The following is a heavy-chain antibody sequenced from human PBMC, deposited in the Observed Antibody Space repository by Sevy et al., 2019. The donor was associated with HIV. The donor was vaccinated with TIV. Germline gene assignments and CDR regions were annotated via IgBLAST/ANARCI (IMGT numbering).Heavy chain of an antibody. D-gene: IGHD6-19*01. CDR3: AREAVAGRSGPWKADYYYAGMDV. V-gene: IGHV3-7*01. CDR1: GFTFSDYW. CDR2: IKQDGNEK. Sequence: GGSLRLSCVASGFTFSDYWMTWVRQAPGKGLEWVANIKQDGNEKYYMGSAKGRFTISRDNAKNSVYLQVNSLRAEDTAVYYCAREAVAGRSGPWKADYYYAGMDVWGQGTTVTVSS. J-gene: IGHJ6*02.